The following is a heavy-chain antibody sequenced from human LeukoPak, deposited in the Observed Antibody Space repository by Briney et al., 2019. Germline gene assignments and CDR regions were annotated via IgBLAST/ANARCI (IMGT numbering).Heavy chain of an antibody. CDR2: IIPIFGTA. V-gene: IGHV1-69*13. CDR3: ARHPRFGELFWIYFDY. Sequence: SVKVSCKASGGTFSSYAISWVRQAPGQGLEWMGGIIPIFGTANYAQKFQGRVTITADESTSTAYMELSSLRSEDTAVYYCARHPRFGELFWIYFDYWGQGTLVTVSS. D-gene: IGHD3-10*01. J-gene: IGHJ4*02. CDR1: GGTFSSYA.